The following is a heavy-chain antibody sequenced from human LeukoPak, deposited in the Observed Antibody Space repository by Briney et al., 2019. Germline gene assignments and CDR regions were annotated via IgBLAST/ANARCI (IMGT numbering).Heavy chain of an antibody. CDR3: AKVRDCSSTSCYRNYGVDV. CDR1: GFTFSSYA. CDR2: LSNTGVST. J-gene: IGHJ6*02. D-gene: IGHD2-2*01. Sequence: GGSLRLSCAASGFTFSSYAMSWVRQAPGKGLEWVSTLSNTGVSTYYTDSVKGRFTISRDNSKNTLYLQMNSLRVEDTAVYYCAKVRDCSSTSCYRNYGVDVWGQGTTVTVSS. V-gene: IGHV3-23*01.